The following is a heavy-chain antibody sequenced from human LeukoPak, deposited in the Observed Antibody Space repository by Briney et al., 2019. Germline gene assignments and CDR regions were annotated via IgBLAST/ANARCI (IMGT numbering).Heavy chain of an antibody. CDR1: GFTFSSYW. Sequence: PGGSLRLSCAASGFTFSSYWMHWVRQAPGKGLVWVSRINSDGSSTSYADSVKGRFTISRDNAKNTLYLQMNSLRAEDTAVCYCARGQQLGAYGMDVWGQGTTVTVSS. J-gene: IGHJ6*02. D-gene: IGHD6-13*01. V-gene: IGHV3-74*01. CDR3: ARGQQLGAYGMDV. CDR2: INSDGSST.